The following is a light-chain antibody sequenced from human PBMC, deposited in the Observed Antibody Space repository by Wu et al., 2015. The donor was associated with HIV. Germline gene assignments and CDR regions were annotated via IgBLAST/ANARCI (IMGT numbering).Light chain of an antibody. Sequence: EIVMTQSPATLSVSPGERATLSCRASQSVSSYLAWYQQKPGQAPGLLIHGASSRATGIPDRFSGSGSGTDFTLSISRLEPEDFAVYYCQQYGSSPETFGQGTKVEI. CDR2: GAS. CDR3: QQYGSSPET. CDR1: QSVSSY. J-gene: IGKJ1*01. V-gene: IGKV3-20*01.